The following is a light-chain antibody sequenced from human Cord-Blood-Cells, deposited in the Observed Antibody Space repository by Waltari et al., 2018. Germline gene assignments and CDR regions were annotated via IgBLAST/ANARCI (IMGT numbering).Light chain of an antibody. CDR3: SSYTSSSTRV. CDR1: SSDVGGYNY. V-gene: IGLV2-14*03. Sequence: QSPLTQPASVSGSPAQSITISCTGTSSDVGGYNYVSWYQHHPGKAPKLMIYDVSNRPSGVSKRFSGSKSGNTASLTIAGLQAEDEADYYCSSYTSSSTRVFGTGTKVTVL. J-gene: IGLJ1*01. CDR2: DVS.